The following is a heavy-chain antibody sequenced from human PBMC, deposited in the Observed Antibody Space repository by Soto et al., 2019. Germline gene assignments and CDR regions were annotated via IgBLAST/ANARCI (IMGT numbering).Heavy chain of an antibody. J-gene: IGHJ4*02. Sequence: GGSLRLSCSASGFTFSSYAMHWVRQAPGKGLEYVSAISSNGGSTYYADSVKGRFTISRDNSKNTLYLQMSSLRAEDTAVYYCVKYSSGWYGGYYFDYWGQGTLVTVSS. V-gene: IGHV3-64D*08. CDR3: VKYSSGWYGGYYFDY. CDR1: GFTFSSYA. D-gene: IGHD6-19*01. CDR2: ISSNGGST.